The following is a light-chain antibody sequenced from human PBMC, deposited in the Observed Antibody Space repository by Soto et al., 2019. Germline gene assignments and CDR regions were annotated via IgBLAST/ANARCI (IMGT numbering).Light chain of an antibody. CDR3: AALDGSLKVVL. CDR2: SSN. CDR1: SSNIGTNT. J-gene: IGLJ3*02. Sequence: QSVLTQPPSASGTPGQRVTISCSGSSSNIGTNTVNWYQQFPRSAPKLLMYSSNQPPSGVPDRFSGSKSGTSASLAISGLQSEDEADYYCAALDGSLKVVLFGGGTQLTVL. V-gene: IGLV1-44*01.